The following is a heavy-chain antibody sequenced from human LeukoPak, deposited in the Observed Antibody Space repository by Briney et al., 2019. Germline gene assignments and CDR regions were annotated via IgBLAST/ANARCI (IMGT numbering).Heavy chain of an antibody. CDR3: ARDHSSGWPDAFDI. Sequence: GGSLRLSCAASGFTFSDYYMSWIRQAPGKGLEWVSYISSSSSHTNYADSVKGRFTISRDNAKNSLYLQMNSLRAEDTAVYYCARDHSSGWPDAFDIWGQGTMVTVSS. J-gene: IGHJ3*02. CDR1: GFTFSDYY. CDR2: ISSSSSHT. V-gene: IGHV3-11*06. D-gene: IGHD6-19*01.